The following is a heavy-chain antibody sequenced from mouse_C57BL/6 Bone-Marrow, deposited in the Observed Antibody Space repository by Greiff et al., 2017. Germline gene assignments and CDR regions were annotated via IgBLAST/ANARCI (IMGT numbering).Heavy chain of an antibody. CDR2: IYPGSGNT. Sequence: VQLVEPGAELVRPGASVKLSCKASGYTFTDSYKNWLKQRPGQGLEWIARIYPGSGNTYYNEKFKGKDTLTAEKSSSTAYMQLSSLTSEDSAVYFCSRRANWENWYFDVWGTGTTVTVSS. V-gene: IGHV1-76*01. CDR3: SRRANWENWYFDV. J-gene: IGHJ1*03. CDR1: GYTFTDSY. D-gene: IGHD4-1*01.